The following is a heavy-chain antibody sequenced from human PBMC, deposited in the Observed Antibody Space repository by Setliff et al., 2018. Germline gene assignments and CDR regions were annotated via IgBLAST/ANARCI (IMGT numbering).Heavy chain of an antibody. CDR1: GFTFSTYS. CDR3: ARVSGWEWDY. Sequence: PGGSLRLSCAASGFTFSTYSMNWVRQAPGKELEWVSYITGSSSIIYYADSVKGRFTISRDNAKNSLYLQMNSLRAEDTAVYYCARVSGWEWDYWGQGTLVTV. D-gene: IGHD6-19*01. J-gene: IGHJ4*02. V-gene: IGHV3-48*01. CDR2: ITGSSSII.